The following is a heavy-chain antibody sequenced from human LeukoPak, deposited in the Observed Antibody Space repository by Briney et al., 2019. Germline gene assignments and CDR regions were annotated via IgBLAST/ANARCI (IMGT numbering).Heavy chain of an antibody. Sequence: GGSLRLSCAASGFTFSNYWMSWVRQAPGKGLEWVAVISYDGSNKYYADSVKGRFTISRDNSKNTLYLQMNSLRAEDTAVYYCARDRRGNRWIQLNYYYYGMDVWGQGTTVTVSS. CDR3: ARDRRGNRWIQLNYYYYGMDV. CDR2: ISYDGSNK. CDR1: GFTFSNYW. V-gene: IGHV3-30-3*01. D-gene: IGHD5-18*01. J-gene: IGHJ6*02.